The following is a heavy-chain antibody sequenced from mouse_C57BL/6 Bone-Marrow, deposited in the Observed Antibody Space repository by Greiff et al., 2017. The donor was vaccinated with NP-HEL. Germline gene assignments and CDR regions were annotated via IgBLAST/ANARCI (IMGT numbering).Heavy chain of an antibody. J-gene: IGHJ3*01. D-gene: IGHD2-4*01. V-gene: IGHV14-4*01. CDR2: IDPENGDT. CDR3: TTDYDSFAY. Sequence: VQLQQSGAELVRPGASVKLSCTASGFNITDDYMHWVKQRPEQGLEWIGWIDPENGDTEYASKFQGKATITADTSSNTAYLQLSSLTSEDTAVYYCTTDYDSFAYWGQGTLVTVSA. CDR1: GFNITDDY.